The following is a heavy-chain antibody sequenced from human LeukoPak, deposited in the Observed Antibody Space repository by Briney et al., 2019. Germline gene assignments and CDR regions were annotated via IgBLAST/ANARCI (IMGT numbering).Heavy chain of an antibody. CDR3: ARVGAPYYFDY. CDR2: IYYSGST. CDR1: GGSISSGDYN. V-gene: IGHV4-30-4*08. Sequence: PSETLSLNCTVSGGSISSGDYNWSWIRQPPGKGLEWIGYIYYSGSTYYNPSLKSRVTISVDTSKNQFSLKLSSVTAADTAVYYCARVGAPYYFDYWGQGTLVTVSS. J-gene: IGHJ4*02.